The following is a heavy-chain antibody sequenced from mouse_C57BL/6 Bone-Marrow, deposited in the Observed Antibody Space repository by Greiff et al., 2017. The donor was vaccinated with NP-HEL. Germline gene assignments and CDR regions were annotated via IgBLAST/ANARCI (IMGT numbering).Heavy chain of an antibody. CDR2: IWSGGST. V-gene: IGHV2-2*01. CDR3: ASISIDYGNCGDAMDD. Sequence: VKLMESGPGLVQPSQSLSITCTVSGFSLTSYGVHWVRQSPGKGLEWLGVIWSGGSTDYNAAFISSLSIRKDNSKSQVFFKMNSLQADDTAIYYCASISIDYGNCGDAMDDWGQGTSVTVSS. D-gene: IGHD2-1*01. J-gene: IGHJ4*01. CDR1: GFSLTSYG.